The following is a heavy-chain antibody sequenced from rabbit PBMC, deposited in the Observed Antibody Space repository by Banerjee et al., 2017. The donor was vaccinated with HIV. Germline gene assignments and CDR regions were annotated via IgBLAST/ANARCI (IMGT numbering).Heavy chain of an antibody. CDR1: GFDFSSYA. CDR3: ARAGSSYATGAFDP. V-gene: IGHV1S39*01. D-gene: IGHD8-1*01. Sequence: QEQLKESGGGLVQPGGSLKLSCKASGFDFSSYAITWVRQAPGKGLEYIGYITYRGSTWYASWAKGRFTISKTSSTTVTLQMTSLTAADTATYFCARAGSSYATGAFDPWGPGTLVTVS. CDR2: ITYRGST. J-gene: IGHJ2*01.